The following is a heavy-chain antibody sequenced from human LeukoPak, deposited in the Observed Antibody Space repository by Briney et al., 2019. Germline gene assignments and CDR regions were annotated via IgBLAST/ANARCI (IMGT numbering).Heavy chain of an antibody. CDR2: IYHSGST. CDR3: ARDRKGIAARPIDY. J-gene: IGHJ4*02. D-gene: IGHD6-6*01. V-gene: IGHV4-39*07. Sequence: SETLSLTCTVSGASISGSRYYWGWIRQPPGKGLEWIGSIYHSGSTYYNPSLKSRVTISVDTSKNQFSLKLSSVTAADTAVYYCARDRKGIAARPIDYWGQGTLVTVSS. CDR1: GASISGSRYY.